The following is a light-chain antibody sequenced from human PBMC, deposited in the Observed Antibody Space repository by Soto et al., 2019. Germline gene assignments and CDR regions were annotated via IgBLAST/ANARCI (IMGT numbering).Light chain of an antibody. CDR2: EVN. V-gene: IGLV2-14*01. CDR3: SSYTSSSPYG. Sequence: QSALTQPPSASGSPGQSVAISCTGTSSEVGGYNYVSWYQLHPGKAPKLMIYEVNVRPSGVSDRFSGSKSGNTASLTISWLQAEDEADYYCSSYTSSSPYGFGTGTKVTV. J-gene: IGLJ1*01. CDR1: SSEVGGYNY.